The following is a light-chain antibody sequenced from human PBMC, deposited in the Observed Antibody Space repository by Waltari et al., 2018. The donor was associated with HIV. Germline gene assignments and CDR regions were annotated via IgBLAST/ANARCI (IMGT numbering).Light chain of an antibody. J-gene: IGLJ1*01. CDR1: NSNIGNNH. CDR2: DSN. Sequence: QSVLTQPPSVSAAPGQKVSISCSGNNSNIGNNHVSWYRQVPGTAPKVVIYDSNTRPSGIPDRFSGSKSGTSATLAITGLQTGDEADFYCGTWDSRLTTYVFGSGSKLTVL. CDR3: GTWDSRLTTYV. V-gene: IGLV1-51*01.